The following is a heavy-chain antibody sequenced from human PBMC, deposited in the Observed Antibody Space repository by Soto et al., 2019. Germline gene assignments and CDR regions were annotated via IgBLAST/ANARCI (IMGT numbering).Heavy chain of an antibody. CDR3: ARPVNYYYYYMDV. V-gene: IGHV4-39*01. CDR2: INYSGST. CDR1: GGSISSSTSY. J-gene: IGHJ6*03. Sequence: QLQLQESGPGLVEPSETLSLTCTVSGGSISSSTSYWGWIRQPPGKGLEWIGSINYSGSTYYSPSLKSRVTISADTSKNQFSLKLSSVTAADTAVYYCARPVNYYYYYMDVWGKGTMVTVSS.